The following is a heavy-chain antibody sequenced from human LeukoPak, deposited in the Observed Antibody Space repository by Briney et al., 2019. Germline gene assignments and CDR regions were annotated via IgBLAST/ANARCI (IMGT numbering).Heavy chain of an antibody. CDR2: ISAYNGNT. CDR3: ARTAGYDFWSGYDYYYYMDV. J-gene: IGHJ6*03. Sequence: GASVKVSCKASGYTFTSYGISWVRQAPGQGLEWMGWISAYNGNTNYAQKLQGRVTMTTDTSTSTANMELRSLRSDDTAVYYCARTAGYDFWSGYDYYYYMDVWGKGTTVTVSS. CDR1: GYTFTSYG. V-gene: IGHV1-18*01. D-gene: IGHD3-3*01.